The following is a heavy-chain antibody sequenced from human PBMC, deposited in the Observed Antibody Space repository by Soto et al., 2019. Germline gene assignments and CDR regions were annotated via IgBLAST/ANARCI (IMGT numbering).Heavy chain of an antibody. CDR3: ARTTYYYHSSGYYAHFDY. CDR2: TYYRSKWYN. J-gene: IGHJ4*01. CDR1: VDSVSSNSAA. V-gene: IGHV6-1*01. D-gene: IGHD3-22*01. Sequence: SQTLSLTCAISVDSVSSNSAAWNWIIQSPSRGLEWLGRTYYRSKWYNDYAVSVKSRITINTDTSKNQFSLQLNSVTPEDTAVYYCARTTYYYHSSGYYAHFDYWGNGNRVTV.